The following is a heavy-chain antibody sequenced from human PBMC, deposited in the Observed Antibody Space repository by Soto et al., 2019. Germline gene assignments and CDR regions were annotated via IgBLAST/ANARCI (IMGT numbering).Heavy chain of an antibody. CDR2: ISGSGGST. D-gene: IGHD4-4*01. CDR1: GFTFSSYA. Sequence: EVQLLESGGRLVQPGGSLRLSCAASGFTFSSYAMSWVRQAPGKGLEWVSAISGSGGSTYYADSVKGRFTISRDNSKNTLYLQMNSLRAEDTAVYYCAKKTEYSNYGTDWFDPWGQGTLVTVSS. J-gene: IGHJ5*02. CDR3: AKKTEYSNYGTDWFDP. V-gene: IGHV3-23*01.